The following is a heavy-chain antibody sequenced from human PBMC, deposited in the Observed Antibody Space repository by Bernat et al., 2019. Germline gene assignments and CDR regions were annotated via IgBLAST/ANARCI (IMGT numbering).Heavy chain of an antibody. CDR3: GRGRGHNWSY. D-gene: IGHD1-20*01. Sequence: QVQLQQWGAGLLKPSETLSLTCAVYDGSFSDYYWSWIRQPPGKGLEWMGEIHHSGSTKYNPSLKSRVTISVDTSKNQFSLKLSSVTAADTAIYYCGRGRGHNWSYWGQGALVTVSS. V-gene: IGHV4-34*01. J-gene: IGHJ4*02. CDR1: DGSFSDYY. CDR2: IHHSGST.